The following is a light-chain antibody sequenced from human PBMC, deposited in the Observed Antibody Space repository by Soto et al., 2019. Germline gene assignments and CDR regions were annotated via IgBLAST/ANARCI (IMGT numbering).Light chain of an antibody. Sequence: IVLTQFPGTRSVSRGEGATRCCRASQSVSNNYLAWYQQKPGQAPRLLIYGASNRATGIPARFSGSESGKDLALTFSNLEPDDFAVCCVQHRSNWPPLTFRGGTKVDIK. CDR3: QHRSNWPPLT. V-gene: IGKV3D-20*02. CDR1: QSVSNNY. J-gene: IGKJ4*01. CDR2: GAS.